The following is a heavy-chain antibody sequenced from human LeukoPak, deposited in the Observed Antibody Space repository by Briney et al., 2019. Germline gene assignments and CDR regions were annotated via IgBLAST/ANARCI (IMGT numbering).Heavy chain of an antibody. CDR2: IYYSGST. Sequence: SETLSLTCTVSGGSISSYYWSWLRQPPGKGLEWIGYIYYSGSTNYNPSLKSRVTISVDTSKNQFSLKLSSVTAADTAVYYCARVGSSGWLSYYYYYMDVWGKGTTVTVSS. V-gene: IGHV4-59*01. CDR1: GGSISSYY. D-gene: IGHD6-19*01. CDR3: ARVGSSGWLSYYYYYMDV. J-gene: IGHJ6*03.